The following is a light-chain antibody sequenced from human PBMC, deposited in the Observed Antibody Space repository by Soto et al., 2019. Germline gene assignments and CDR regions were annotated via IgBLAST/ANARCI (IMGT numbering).Light chain of an antibody. CDR2: DVT. J-gene: IGLJ2*01. CDR1: SSDIGGYNY. Sequence: QAVLTQPASVSGSPGQSITISCTGTSSDIGGYNYVSWYQQHPGKAPKLIIFDVTYRPSGVSNRFSGSKSGSTASLTISGLQAEDEADYYCSSYRTTSVVFGGGTKLTV. CDR3: SSYRTTSVV. V-gene: IGLV2-14*03.